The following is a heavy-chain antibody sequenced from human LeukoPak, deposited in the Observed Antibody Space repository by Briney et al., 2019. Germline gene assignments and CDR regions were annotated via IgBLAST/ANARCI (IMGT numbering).Heavy chain of an antibody. Sequence: ASVKVSCKASGYTFTSYGISWVRQAPGQGLEWMGWISAYNGNTNYAQKLQGRVTMTTDTSTSTAYMELRSLRSDDTAVYYCARVQWYYGSAYIDYWGQGTLVTVSS. CDR3: ARVQWYYGSAYIDY. D-gene: IGHD3-10*01. V-gene: IGHV1-18*01. CDR2: ISAYNGNT. CDR1: GYTFTSYG. J-gene: IGHJ4*02.